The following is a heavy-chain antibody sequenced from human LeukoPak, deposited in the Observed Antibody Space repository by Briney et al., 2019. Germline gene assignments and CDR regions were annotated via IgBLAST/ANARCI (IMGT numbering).Heavy chain of an antibody. D-gene: IGHD6-13*01. V-gene: IGHV3-NL1*01. CDR2: IYSSGRT. Sequence: GGSLRLSCAASGFTFSSYAMHWVRQAPGKGLEWVSVIYSSGRTFFADSVEGRFTISRDNAENTLYLQMNSLRAEDAAVYYCARGYSSSWYNWLDPWGQGTLVTVSS. CDR3: ARGYSSSWYNWLDP. J-gene: IGHJ5*02. CDR1: GFTFSSYA.